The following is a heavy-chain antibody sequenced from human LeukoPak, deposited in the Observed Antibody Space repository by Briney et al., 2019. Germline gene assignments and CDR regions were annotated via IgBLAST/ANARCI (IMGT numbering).Heavy chain of an antibody. CDR1: GGSISSYY. D-gene: IGHD2-2*01. Sequence: SETLSLTCTVSGGSISSYYWSWIRQPAGKGLEWIGRIYTSGSTNYNPSLKSRVTMSVDTSKNQFTLKLSSVTAADTAVYYCAREDIVVVPYWFDPWGQGTLVTVSS. V-gene: IGHV4-4*07. CDR3: AREDIVVVPYWFDP. J-gene: IGHJ5*02. CDR2: IYTSGST.